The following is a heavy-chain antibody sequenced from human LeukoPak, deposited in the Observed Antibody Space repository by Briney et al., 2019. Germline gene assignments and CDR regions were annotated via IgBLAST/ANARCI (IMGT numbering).Heavy chain of an antibody. CDR3: VRGGRGSGPNWFDP. CDR2: IDSDSTT. CDR1: GFSFSSYE. V-gene: IGHV3-48*03. D-gene: IGHD1-26*01. Sequence: PGGSLRLSCLASGFSFSSYEMNWVRQAPGKGLEWLSYIDSDSTTYSADSVKSRFSISRDNAKNSLYLQMNSLTVEDTAIYHCVRGGRGSGPNWFDPWGQGTLVTVSS. J-gene: IGHJ5*02.